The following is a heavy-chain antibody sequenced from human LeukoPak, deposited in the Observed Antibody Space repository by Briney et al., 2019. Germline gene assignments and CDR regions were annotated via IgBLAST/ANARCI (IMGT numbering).Heavy chain of an antibody. V-gene: IGHV3-9*01. CDR2: ISWNSGRI. D-gene: IGHD3-22*01. CDR3: ARDHYYDSSGYHYFDS. J-gene: IGHJ4*02. Sequence: PRGSLRLSCAASGFTFSDYYMNWLRQAPGRGLEWVSGISWNSGRIGYADSVKGRLTISRDNAKNSLYLQMNSLRAEDTALYYCARDHYYDSSGYHYFDSWGQGTLVTVSS. CDR1: GFTFSDYY.